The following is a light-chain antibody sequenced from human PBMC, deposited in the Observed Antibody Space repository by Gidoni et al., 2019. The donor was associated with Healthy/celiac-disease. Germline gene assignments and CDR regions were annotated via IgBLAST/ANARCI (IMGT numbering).Light chain of an antibody. CDR2: AAS. Sequence: DMQMSQSPASVSASVGDRFTISCRASQGISSWLAWYHQKPGKAPKLLIYAASSLQSGVPSRFSGRGSGTDFTLTISTLQPEDFATYYCQPANSFPWTFGQGTKVEIK. CDR3: QPANSFPWT. J-gene: IGKJ1*01. V-gene: IGKV1-12*01. CDR1: QGISSW.